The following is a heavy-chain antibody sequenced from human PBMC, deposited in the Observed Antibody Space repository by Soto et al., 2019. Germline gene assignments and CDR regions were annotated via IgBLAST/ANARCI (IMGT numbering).Heavy chain of an antibody. CDR3: AREFRNCAGDCGHSAFDM. CDR1: GFIFSDYI. V-gene: IGHV3-33*01. Sequence: QVHLVDSGGGVVQPGGSLRLSCAGSGFIFSDYIMHWVRQAPGKGLEWVALIWSDGSSIHYADSVRGRFTISRDNSKNTLYLQMSSLRVEDTALYYCAREFRNCAGDCGHSAFDMWGQGTMVAVSS. CDR2: IWSDGSSI. D-gene: IGHD2-21*02. J-gene: IGHJ3*02.